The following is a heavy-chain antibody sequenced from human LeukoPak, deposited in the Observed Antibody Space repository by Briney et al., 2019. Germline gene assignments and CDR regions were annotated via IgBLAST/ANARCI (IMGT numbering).Heavy chain of an antibody. CDR3: ARVAVAGTSFDY. J-gene: IGHJ4*01. CDR1: AGSISSSDYY. V-gene: IGHV4-39*01. Sequence: PSETLSLTCTVSAGSISSSDYYWGWIRQPPGKGLEWIGSIFYSGNTYYNPSLKSRITTSVDTSKNQFSLKLSSVTAADTAVYYCARVAVAGTSFDYWGQEPWSPSPQ. CDR2: IFYSGNT. D-gene: IGHD6-19*01.